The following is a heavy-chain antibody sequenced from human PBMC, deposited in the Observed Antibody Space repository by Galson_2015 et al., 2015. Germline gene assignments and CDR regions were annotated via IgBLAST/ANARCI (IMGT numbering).Heavy chain of an antibody. CDR3: ARETSATGYGDH. CDR1: GYTFSNHH. Sequence: SVKVSCKASGYTFSNHHIHWVRQAPGQGLEWMGIVTPGSGATSYAEKFQGRVIMTRDMSTTTAFLELSSLRSDDTALYYCARETSATGYGDHWGQGTLVTVSS. J-gene: IGHJ4*02. CDR2: VTPGSGAT. D-gene: IGHD5-12*01. V-gene: IGHV1-46*01.